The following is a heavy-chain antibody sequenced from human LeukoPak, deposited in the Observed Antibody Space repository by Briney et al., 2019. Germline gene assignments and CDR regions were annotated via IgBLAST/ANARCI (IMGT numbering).Heavy chain of an antibody. J-gene: IGHJ3*02. Sequence: SETLSLTRAVYGGSFSGYYWSWIRQPPGKGLEWIGEINHSGSTNYNPSLKSRVTISVDTSKNQFSLKLSSVTAADTAVYYCATDSQRSAFDIWGQGTMVTVSS. CDR2: INHSGST. CDR1: GGSFSGYY. D-gene: IGHD4-17*01. CDR3: ATDSQRSAFDI. V-gene: IGHV4-34*01.